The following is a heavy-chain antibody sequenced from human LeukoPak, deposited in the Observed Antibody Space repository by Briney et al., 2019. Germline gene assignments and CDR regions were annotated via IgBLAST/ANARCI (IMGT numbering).Heavy chain of an antibody. CDR3: ARERASAGPFDY. J-gene: IGHJ4*02. CDR1: GGSFSGYY. D-gene: IGHD6-13*01. V-gene: IGHV4-34*01. Sequence: SETLSLTCAVYGGSFSGYYWSWIRQPPGKGLEWIGEINHSGSTNYTPSLKSRVTISVDTSKNQFSLKLSSVTAADTAVYYCARERASAGPFDYWGQGTLVPVSS. CDR2: INHSGST.